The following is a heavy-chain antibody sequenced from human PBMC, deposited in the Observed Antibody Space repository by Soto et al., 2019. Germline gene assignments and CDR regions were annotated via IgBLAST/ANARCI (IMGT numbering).Heavy chain of an antibody. CDR3: ARRKVVTLRGFYYYYMDV. CDR1: GFTFSDYD. Sequence: QVQLVESGGGLVKPGGSLRLSCAASGFTFSDYDMSWIRQAPGNGLEWGSYISSSGSTIYYADSVKGRFTISRDNAKNSLYLQMNSLRAEDTAVYYCARRKVVTLRGFYYYYMDVWGKWTTVTVSS. V-gene: IGHV3-11*01. D-gene: IGHD2-15*01. J-gene: IGHJ6*03. CDR2: ISSSGSTI.